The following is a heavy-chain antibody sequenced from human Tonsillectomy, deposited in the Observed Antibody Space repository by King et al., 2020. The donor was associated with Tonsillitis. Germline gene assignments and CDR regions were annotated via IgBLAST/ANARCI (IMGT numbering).Heavy chain of an antibody. V-gene: IGHV2-26*01. J-gene: IGHJ6*03. CDR1: GFSLSSARMG. D-gene: IGHD5-24*01. Sequence: VTLKESGPVLMTPTETLTLTCTVSGFSLSSARMGVSWIRQPPGKALEWLGDTTLNDEKSYRKSLKSRLSISKDTSKSQVVLNLANLGPHDTGTYYCARIGSNFYYYMDVWGKGTTVAVSS. CDR3: ARIGSNFYYYMDV. CDR2: TTLNDEK.